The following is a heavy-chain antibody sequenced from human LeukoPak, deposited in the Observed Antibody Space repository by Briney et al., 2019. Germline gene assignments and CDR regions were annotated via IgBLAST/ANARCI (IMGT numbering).Heavy chain of an antibody. CDR1: GGSFSGYY. CDR2: INHSGST. V-gene: IGHV4-34*01. CDR3: ARVVVEDYYDSSGYYQSDNFDY. J-gene: IGHJ4*02. D-gene: IGHD3-22*01. Sequence: PSETLSLTCAVYGGSFSGYYWSWIRQPPGKGLEWIGEINHSGSTNYNPSLKSRVTISVDTSKNQFSLKLSSVTAADTAVYYCARVVVEDYYDSSGYYQSDNFDYWGQGTLVTVSS.